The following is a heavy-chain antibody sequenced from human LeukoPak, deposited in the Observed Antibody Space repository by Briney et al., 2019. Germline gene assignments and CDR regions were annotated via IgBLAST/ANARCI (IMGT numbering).Heavy chain of an antibody. V-gene: IGHV4-59*11. Sequence: SETLSLTCTVSSDSISSHFWSWIRHPPGKGLEWIGNIYYSGSTNYNPSLKSRVTISLDTSKNQFSLKPSSVTAADTAVYYCARGWGYFDSWGQGTLVTVSS. J-gene: IGHJ4*02. CDR1: SDSISSHF. CDR3: ARGWGYFDS. CDR2: IYYSGST. D-gene: IGHD7-27*01.